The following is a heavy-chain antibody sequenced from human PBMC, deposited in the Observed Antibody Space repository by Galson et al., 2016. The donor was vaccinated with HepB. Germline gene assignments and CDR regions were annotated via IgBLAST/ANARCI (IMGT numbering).Heavy chain of an antibody. CDR2: ISSSSTYI. V-gene: IGHV3-21*01. J-gene: IGHJ4*02. CDR3: ARLVENWNEAGRFDS. CDR1: GFTFSSYS. D-gene: IGHD1-1*01. Sequence: SLRLSCAASGFTFSSYSMNWVRQAPGKGLEWVSFISSSSTYIYYADSVRGRFTIARDNAKNSLYLQMNSLRAEDTAVSYCARLVENWNEAGRFDSWGQGTLVTVSS.